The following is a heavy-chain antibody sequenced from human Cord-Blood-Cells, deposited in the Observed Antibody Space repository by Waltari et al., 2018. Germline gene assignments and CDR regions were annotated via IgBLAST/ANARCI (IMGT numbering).Heavy chain of an antibody. CDR2: IYYGGST. D-gene: IGHD2-15*01. CDR1: GGSISSYY. J-gene: IGHJ5*02. V-gene: IGHV4-59*08. CDR3: ARQRECSGGSCYGWWFDP. Sequence: QVQLQESGPGLVKPSETLSLTCTVSGGSISSYYWSWIRQPPGKGPEWIGYIYYGGSTNYNPSLKSRVTISVDTSKNQFSLKLSSVTAADTAVYYCARQRECSGGSCYGWWFDPWGQGTLVTVSS.